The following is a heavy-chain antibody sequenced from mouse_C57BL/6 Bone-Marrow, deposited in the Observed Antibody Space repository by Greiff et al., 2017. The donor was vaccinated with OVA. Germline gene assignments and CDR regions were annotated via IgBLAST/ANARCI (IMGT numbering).Heavy chain of an antibody. CDR3: ARRGSNYEFAY. Sequence: DVKLQESGGGLVQPGESLKLSCESNEYEFPSHDMSWVRKTPEKRLELVAAINSDGGSTYYPDTMERRFIISRDNTKKTLYLQMSSLRSEDTALYYCARRGSNYEFAYWGQGTLVTVSA. CDR2: INSDGGST. CDR1: EYEFPSHD. V-gene: IGHV5-2*03. D-gene: IGHD2-5*01. J-gene: IGHJ3*01.